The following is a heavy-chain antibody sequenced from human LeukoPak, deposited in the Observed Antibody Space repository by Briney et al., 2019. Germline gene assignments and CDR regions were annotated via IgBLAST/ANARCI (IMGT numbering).Heavy chain of an antibody. Sequence: SETLSLTCTVSGGSISSSSYYWGWIRQPPGKGLKWIGSIYYSGSTYYNPSLKSRVTISVDTSKNQFSLKLSSVTAADTAVYYCARPLTDLDAFDIWGQGTMVTVSS. J-gene: IGHJ3*02. D-gene: IGHD7-27*01. CDR2: IYYSGST. CDR3: ARPLTDLDAFDI. V-gene: IGHV4-39*01. CDR1: GGSISSSSYY.